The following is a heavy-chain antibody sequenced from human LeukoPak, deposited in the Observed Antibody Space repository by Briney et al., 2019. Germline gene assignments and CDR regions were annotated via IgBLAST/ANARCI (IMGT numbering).Heavy chain of an antibody. Sequence: ASVKVSCKASGYTFTSYDINWVRQAPGQGLEWMGWMNPNSGNTGYAQKFQGRVTITRNTSISTAYMELSSLRSQDTAVYYCARAYSSGYSHDAFDIWGQGTMVTVSS. J-gene: IGHJ3*02. V-gene: IGHV1-8*03. CDR3: ARAYSSGYSHDAFDI. CDR2: MNPNSGNT. D-gene: IGHD3-22*01. CDR1: GYTFTSYD.